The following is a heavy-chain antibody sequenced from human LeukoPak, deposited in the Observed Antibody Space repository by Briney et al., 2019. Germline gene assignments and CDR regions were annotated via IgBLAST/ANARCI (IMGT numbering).Heavy chain of an antibody. Sequence: GGSLRLSCAASGFTFSSYAMHWVRQAPGKGLEWVAVISYDGSNKYYADSVKGRFTISRDNAKNSLYLQMNSLRDEDTAVYYCASYTDYWGQGTLVTVSS. CDR2: ISYDGSNK. J-gene: IGHJ4*02. CDR1: GFTFSSYA. CDR3: ASYTDY. D-gene: IGHD2-2*02. V-gene: IGHV3-30-3*01.